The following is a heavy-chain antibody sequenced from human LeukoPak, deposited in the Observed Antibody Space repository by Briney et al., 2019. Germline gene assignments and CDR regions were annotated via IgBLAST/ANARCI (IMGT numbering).Heavy chain of an antibody. D-gene: IGHD3-22*01. CDR2: IKSDGST. V-gene: IGHV3-74*01. J-gene: IGHJ1*01. CDR1: GFTFSSYW. Sequence: GGSLRLSCAASGFTFSSYWMHWVRQAPGKGLVWVSRIKSDGSTNYADSVKGRFTISRDNAKNTVSLQMNSLRAEDTGVYYCARAPSQIGGYYPEYFRHWGQGTLVTVSS. CDR3: ARAPSQIGGYYPEYFRH.